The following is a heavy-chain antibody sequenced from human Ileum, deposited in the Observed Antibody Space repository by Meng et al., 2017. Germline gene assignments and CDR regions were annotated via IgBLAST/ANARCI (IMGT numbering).Heavy chain of an antibody. Sequence: QVQLRESGPGRVKPSGTLSPTCAGSGDSIRSSGWWSWVRQPPGKGLEWIGQIYQSGSTNYNPSLKSRVTISIDRSENQLSLKLSSVTAADTAVYYCARHIVGPTPGMEYWGQGTLVTVSS. V-gene: IGHV4-4*02. CDR1: GDSIRSSGW. CDR3: ARHIVGPTPGMEY. J-gene: IGHJ4*02. D-gene: IGHD1-26*01. CDR2: IYQSGST.